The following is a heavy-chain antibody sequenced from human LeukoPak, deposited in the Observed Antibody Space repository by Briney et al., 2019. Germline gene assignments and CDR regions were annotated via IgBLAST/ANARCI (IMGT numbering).Heavy chain of an antibody. Sequence: SETLSLTYTVSGGSISSYYWSWIRQPPGKGLEWIGYIYYSGSTNYNPSLKSRVTISVDTSKNQFSLKLSSVTAADTAVYYCARGGRIGLAAFDIWGQGTMDTVSS. V-gene: IGHV4-59*01. CDR1: GGSISSYY. CDR2: IYYSGST. J-gene: IGHJ3*02. CDR3: ARGGRIGLAAFDI. D-gene: IGHD1-26*01.